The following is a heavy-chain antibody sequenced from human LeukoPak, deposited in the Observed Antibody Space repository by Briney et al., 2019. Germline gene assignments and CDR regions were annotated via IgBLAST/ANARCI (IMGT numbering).Heavy chain of an antibody. CDR2: ISAYNGNT. D-gene: IGHD3-3*01. CDR3: ARDLDDFWSGYSPPDY. J-gene: IGHJ4*02. CDR1: GYTFTSYG. V-gene: IGHV1-18*01. Sequence: ASAKVSCKASGYTFTSYGISWVRQAPGQGLEWMGWISAYNGNTNYAQKLQGRVTMTTDTSTSTAYMELRSLRSDDTAVYYCARDLDDFWSGYSPPDYWGQGTLVTVSS.